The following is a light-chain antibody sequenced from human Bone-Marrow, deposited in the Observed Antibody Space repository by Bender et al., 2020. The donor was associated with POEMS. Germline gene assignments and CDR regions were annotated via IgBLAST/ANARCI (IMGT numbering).Light chain of an antibody. CDR3: VAWDASLNGWV. V-gene: IGLV1-44*01. Sequence: QSVLTQPPSVSGTPGQRATTSCSGSSSNIRRHSVNWYQQLPGTAPNLLIHSNTQRPSGVPYRFSGSKSGTSASLAITGVQSDDEAMYFCVAWDASLNGWVFGGGTKLTVL. CDR1: SSNIRRHS. CDR2: SNT. J-gene: IGLJ3*02.